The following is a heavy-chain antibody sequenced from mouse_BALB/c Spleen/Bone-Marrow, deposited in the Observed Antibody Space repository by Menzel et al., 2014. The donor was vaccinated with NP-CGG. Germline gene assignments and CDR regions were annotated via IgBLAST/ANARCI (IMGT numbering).Heavy chain of an antibody. J-gene: IGHJ2*01. CDR2: IYPGDGDT. Sequence: LVESGPELVKPGASVKISCKASGYAFSSSWTNWVKQRPGQGLEWIGRIYPGDGDTNYNGKFKGKATLTADKSSGTAYMQLSSLTSVDSAAYFCARDGYGKRNYFDYWGQGTTLTVSS. D-gene: IGHD2-1*01. V-gene: IGHV1-82*01. CDR3: ARDGYGKRNYFDY. CDR1: GYAFSSSW.